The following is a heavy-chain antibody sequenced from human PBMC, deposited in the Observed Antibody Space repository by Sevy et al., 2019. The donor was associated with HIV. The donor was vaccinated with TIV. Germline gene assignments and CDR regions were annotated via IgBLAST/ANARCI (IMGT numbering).Heavy chain of an antibody. Sequence: GGSLRLSCAASGFTFSDYYMTWIRQAPGKGLEWVSYISSGSTYINYADSVKGGFTISRDNATNSLYLQMNSLRAEDTAVYYCAKDSRVYSSSHFDYWGQGTLVTVSS. CDR3: AKDSRVYSSSHFDY. J-gene: IGHJ4*02. D-gene: IGHD6-13*01. V-gene: IGHV3-11*06. CDR1: GFTFSDYY. CDR2: ISSGSTYI.